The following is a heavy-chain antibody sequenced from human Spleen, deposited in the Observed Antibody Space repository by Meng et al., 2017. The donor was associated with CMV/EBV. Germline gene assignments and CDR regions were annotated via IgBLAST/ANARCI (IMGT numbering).Heavy chain of an antibody. Sequence: EVQLVESXXXXVXXGGXRRLSCAASGFTFSSYWMHWVRQAPGKGLVWVSRINSDGSSTSYADSVKGRFTISRDNAKNTLYLQMNSLRAEDTAVYYCARDREWEPPTQYYFDYWGQGTLVTVSS. CDR1: GFTFSSYW. CDR2: INSDGSST. CDR3: ARDREWEPPTQYYFDY. V-gene: IGHV3-74*01. J-gene: IGHJ4*02. D-gene: IGHD1-26*01.